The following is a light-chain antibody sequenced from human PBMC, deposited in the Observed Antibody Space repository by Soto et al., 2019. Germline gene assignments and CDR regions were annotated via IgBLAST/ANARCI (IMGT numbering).Light chain of an antibody. CDR3: SSYAGSYILGV. V-gene: IGLV2-11*01. J-gene: IGLJ3*02. CDR2: DVT. Sequence: QSGLAQPRSVSGSPGQSVTLSCTGTSSDVGGYDFVSWYQQYPGKAPKLIIFDVTERTSGVPDRFSGSKSGNSASLTISGLQAEDEADYYCSSYAGSYILGVFGGGTQLTVL. CDR1: SSDVGGYDF.